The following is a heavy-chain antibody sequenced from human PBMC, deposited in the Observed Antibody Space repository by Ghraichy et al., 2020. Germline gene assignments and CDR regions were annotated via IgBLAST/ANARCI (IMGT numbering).Heavy chain of an antibody. CDR3: ARGNEKPGVVAAVDY. CDR1: GFTFRTYA. D-gene: IGHD2-15*01. CDR2: ISSDGGST. V-gene: IGHV3-64*01. Sequence: GGSLRLSCAASGFTFRTYAMHWVRQAPGKGLEYVSAISSDGGSTFYASSVKGRFTISRDNSKDTLYLQMGSLRAEDMAVYYCARGNEKPGVVAAVDYWGQGTLVTVSS. J-gene: IGHJ4*02.